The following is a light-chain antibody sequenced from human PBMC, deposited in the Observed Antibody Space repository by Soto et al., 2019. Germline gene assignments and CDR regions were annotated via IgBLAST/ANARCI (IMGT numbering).Light chain of an antibody. V-gene: IGKV1-5*01. CDR3: QQYNTFWT. CDR2: DVS. J-gene: IGKJ1*01. CDR1: HSISSW. Sequence: DVQMTQSPSTLSASVGDRVTITCRASHSISSWVAWYQQKPGRAPKLLMYDVSNLESGVPSRFSGSGSGTEFTLTINFLQPDDSATYYCQQYNTFWTFGQGTKVDIK.